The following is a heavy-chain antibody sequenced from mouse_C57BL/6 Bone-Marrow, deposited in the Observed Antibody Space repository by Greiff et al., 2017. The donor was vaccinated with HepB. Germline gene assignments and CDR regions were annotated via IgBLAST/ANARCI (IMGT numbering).Heavy chain of an antibody. D-gene: IGHD1-1*01. V-gene: IGHV1-50*01. CDR2: IDPSDSYT. CDR3: ARGATTVVADWYFDV. Sequence: QVHVKQPGAELVKPGASVKLSCKASGYTFTSYWMQWVKQRPGQGLEWIGEIDPSDSYTNYNQKFKGKATLTVDTSSSTAYMQLSSLTSEDSAVYYCARGATTVVADWYFDVWGTGTTVTVSS. CDR1: GYTFTSYW. J-gene: IGHJ1*03.